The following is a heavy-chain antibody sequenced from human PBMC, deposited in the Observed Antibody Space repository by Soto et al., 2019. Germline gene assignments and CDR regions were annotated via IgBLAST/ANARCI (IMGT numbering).Heavy chain of an antibody. D-gene: IGHD6-13*01. CDR1: GFSFSNSW. Sequence: EVQLVESGGDLVQPGGSLRLSCAASGFSFSNSWLTWVRQAPGKGLEWVANIKQDGSEKNYVDSVKGRFTISRDNAKNSLYLQMNSLRDEDTAVYYCARSWAPDYWGRGTLVTVSS. J-gene: IGHJ4*02. CDR3: ARSWAPDY. V-gene: IGHV3-7*05. CDR2: IKQDGSEK.